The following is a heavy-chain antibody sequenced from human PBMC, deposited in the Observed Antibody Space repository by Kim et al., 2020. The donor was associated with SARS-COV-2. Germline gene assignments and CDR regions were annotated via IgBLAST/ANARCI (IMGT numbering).Heavy chain of an antibody. CDR2: ANAGNGDT. Sequence: ASVKVSCKASGYTFTKYGVHWVRQAPGQSLEWMGWANAGNGDTHYSPKFQDRVTISRDTFATTAYMELSSLISEDTAVYYCARPSFCADGICPYYDYWGQGTLVTVSS. D-gene: IGHD2-8*01. V-gene: IGHV1-3*01. CDR1: GYTFTKYG. J-gene: IGHJ4*02. CDR3: ARPSFCADGICPYYDY.